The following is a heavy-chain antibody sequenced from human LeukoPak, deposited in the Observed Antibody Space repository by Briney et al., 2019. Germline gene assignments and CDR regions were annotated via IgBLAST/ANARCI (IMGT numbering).Heavy chain of an antibody. Sequence: GGSLRLSCAASGFTFSNYWLTWVRQAPGQGLEWVANIKQDGSEKHYVDSVKGRFTISRDNAKNSLYLQMNSLRAEDTAVYYCAREQGYCSSTSCHPLDCWGQGTLVTVSS. CDR2: IKQDGSEK. V-gene: IGHV3-7*01. D-gene: IGHD2-2*01. CDR1: GFTFSNYW. CDR3: AREQGYCSSTSCHPLDC. J-gene: IGHJ4*02.